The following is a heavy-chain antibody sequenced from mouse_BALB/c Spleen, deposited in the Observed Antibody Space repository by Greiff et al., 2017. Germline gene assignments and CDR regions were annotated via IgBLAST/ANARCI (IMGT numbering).Heavy chain of an antibody. CDR2: INPNTGGT. V-gene: IGHV1-18*01. D-gene: IGHD2-14*01. CDR1: GYTFTDYN. CDR3: ARNRRGDSYYAMDY. Sequence: EVQLQQSGPELVKPGASVKIPCKASGYTFTDYNMYWVKQSHGQSLEWIGDINPNTGGTIYNQKFKGKATLTVDKSSSTAYMELRSLTSEDTAVYYCARNRRGDSYYAMDYWGQGTSVTVSS. J-gene: IGHJ4*01.